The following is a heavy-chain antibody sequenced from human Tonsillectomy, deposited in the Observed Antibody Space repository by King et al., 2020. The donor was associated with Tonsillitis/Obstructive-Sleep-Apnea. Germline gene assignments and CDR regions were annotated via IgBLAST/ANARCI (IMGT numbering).Heavy chain of an antibody. V-gene: IGHV3-9*01. CDR2: ISWNSGSK. CDR1: GFTFDDYA. J-gene: IGHJ6*03. D-gene: IGHD1-1*01. CDR3: AKDYTTGGYYYYYMDV. Sequence: VQLVESGGGLVQPGRSLRLSCAASGFTFDDYAMHWVRQAPGKGLEWVSGISWNSGSKGYADSVKGRFTISRDNAKNSLYLQMNSLRAEDTALYYCAKDYTTGGYYYYYMDVWGKGTTVTVSS.